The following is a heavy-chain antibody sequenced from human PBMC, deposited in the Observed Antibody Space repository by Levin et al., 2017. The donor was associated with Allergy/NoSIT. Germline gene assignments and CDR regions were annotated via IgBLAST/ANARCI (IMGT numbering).Heavy chain of an antibody. V-gene: IGHV1-69*06. CDR1: GGTFSSYA. J-gene: IGHJ4*02. CDR2: IIPIFGTA. Sequence: ASVKVSCKASGGTFSSYAISWVRQAPGQGLEWMGGIIPIFGTANYAQKFQGRVTITADKSTSTAYMELSSLRSEDTAVYYCARLRYYGSGSYDNPRGGFDYWGQGTLVTVSS. CDR3: ARLRYYGSGSYDNPRGGFDY. D-gene: IGHD3-10*01.